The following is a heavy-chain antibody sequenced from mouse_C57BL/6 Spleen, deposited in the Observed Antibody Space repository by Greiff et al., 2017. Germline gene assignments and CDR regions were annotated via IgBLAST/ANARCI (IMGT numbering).Heavy chain of an antibody. Sequence: VQLQQSGAELARPGASVKLSCKASGYTFTSYGISWVKQRTGQGLEWIGEIYPRSGNTYYNEKFKGKATLTADKSSSTAYMELRSLTSEDSAVYFCARWDYGSSYFDYWGQGTTLTVSS. CDR1: GYTFTSYG. CDR2: IYPRSGNT. V-gene: IGHV1-81*01. J-gene: IGHJ2*01. CDR3: ARWDYGSSYFDY. D-gene: IGHD1-1*01.